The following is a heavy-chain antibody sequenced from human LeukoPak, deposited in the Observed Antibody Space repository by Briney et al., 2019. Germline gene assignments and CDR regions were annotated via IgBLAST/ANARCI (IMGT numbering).Heavy chain of an antibody. CDR3: ARSMGSPNSGLSPSDY. CDR2: IYSGGST. D-gene: IGHD5-12*01. Sequence: PGGSLRLSCVASGFTVSDNYMSWVRQAPGKGLEWVSSIYSGGSTYYADSVKDRLTISRDNSKNMLYLQMNSLRVEDTAVYYCARSMGSPNSGLSPSDYWGQGTLVTVSS. J-gene: IGHJ4*02. V-gene: IGHV3-53*05. CDR1: GFTVSDNY.